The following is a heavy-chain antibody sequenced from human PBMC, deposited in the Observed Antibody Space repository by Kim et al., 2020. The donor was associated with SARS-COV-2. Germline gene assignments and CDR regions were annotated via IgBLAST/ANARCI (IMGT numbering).Heavy chain of an antibody. D-gene: IGHD6-19*01. CDR2: ISSSSSYI. Sequence: GGSLRLSCAASGFTFSSYSMNWVRQAPGKGLEWVSSISSSSSYIYYADSVKGRFTISRDNAKNSLYLQMNSLGAEDTAVYYCARGLSIAVAGTGRTYYYYGMDVWGQGTTVTVSS. V-gene: IGHV3-21*01. J-gene: IGHJ6*02. CDR3: ARGLSIAVAGTGRTYYYYGMDV. CDR1: GFTFSSYS.